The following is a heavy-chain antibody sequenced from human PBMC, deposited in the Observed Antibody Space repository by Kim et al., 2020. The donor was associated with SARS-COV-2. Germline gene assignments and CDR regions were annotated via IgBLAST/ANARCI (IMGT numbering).Heavy chain of an antibody. CDR1: GFTFGTYA. V-gene: IGHV3-23*01. J-gene: IGHJ4*02. D-gene: IGHD2-21*02. CDR3: AKDRVSGDGFWVFDR. Sequence: GGSLRLSCVASGFTFGTYAMSWVRQAPGKGLEWVAGIYRGGATYYADYVKGRLTISRDNSQNTMFLQFNSLSADDTAMYYCAKDRVSGDGFWVFDRWGQGTQVTVSS. CDR2: IYRGGAT.